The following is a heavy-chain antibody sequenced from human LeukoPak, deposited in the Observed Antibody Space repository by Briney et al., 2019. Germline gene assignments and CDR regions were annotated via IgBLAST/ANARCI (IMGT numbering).Heavy chain of an antibody. CDR2: ISAYNGNT. CDR1: GYTFTSYG. Sequence: ASVKVSCKASGYTFTSYGISWVRQAPGQGLEWMGWISAYNGNTNYARKLQGRVTMTTDTSTSTAYMELRSLRSDDTAVYYCARDQSPTFNYYYYGMDVWGQGTTVTVSS. J-gene: IGHJ6*02. D-gene: IGHD4-11*01. CDR3: ARDQSPTFNYYYYGMDV. V-gene: IGHV1-18*01.